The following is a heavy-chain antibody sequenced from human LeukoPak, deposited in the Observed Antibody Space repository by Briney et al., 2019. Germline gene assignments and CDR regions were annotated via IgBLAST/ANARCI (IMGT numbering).Heavy chain of an antibody. CDR2: MNPNSGNT. J-gene: IGHJ3*02. CDR3: ARGGGIAAAAWDDAFDI. V-gene: IGHV1-8*01. CDR1: GYTFTSYD. D-gene: IGHD6-13*01. Sequence: GASVKVSCKASGYTFTSYDINWVRQATGQGLEWMGWMNPNSGNTGYAQKFQGTVTMTRNTSISTAYMELSSLRSEDTAVYYCARGGGIAAAAWDDAFDIWGQGTMVTVSS.